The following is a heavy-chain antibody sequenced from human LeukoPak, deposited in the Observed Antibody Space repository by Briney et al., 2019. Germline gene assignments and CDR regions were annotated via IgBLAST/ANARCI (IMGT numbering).Heavy chain of an antibody. V-gene: IGHV1-18*01. J-gene: IGHJ4*02. CDR2: IGRNNGNT. CDR3: ARDRGDYNFDY. CDR1: GYTFTNYG. Sequence: GASVKVSCKASGYTFTNYGITWVRQAPGQGLEWMGWIGRNNGNTKFAQKLQGRVTMTTDTSTTTAYMELRSLRSDDTAVYFCARDRGDYNFDYWGQGTLVSVSS. D-gene: IGHD4-17*01.